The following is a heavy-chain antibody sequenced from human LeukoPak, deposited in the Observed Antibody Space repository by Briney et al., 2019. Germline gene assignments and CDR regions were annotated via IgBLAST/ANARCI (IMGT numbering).Heavy chain of an antibody. J-gene: IGHJ2*01. CDR3: ARPGRDYVDEWHFDL. CDR1: GGSISNYY. Sequence: SETLSLTCTVSGGSISNYYWNWIRQPPGKGLEWIGFISYSGSTDYNPSLKSRVSISVDASNNQFSLMLTSVTAADTAVYYCARPGRDYVDEWHFDLWGRGTLVTVSS. V-gene: IGHV4-59*08. D-gene: IGHD4-17*01. CDR2: ISYSGST.